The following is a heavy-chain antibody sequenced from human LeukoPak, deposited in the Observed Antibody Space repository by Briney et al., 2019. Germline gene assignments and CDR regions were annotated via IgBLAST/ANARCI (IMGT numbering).Heavy chain of an antibody. CDR3: ANLPGGTRQIIYSYYYYGMDV. V-gene: IGHV3-23*01. D-gene: IGHD2-15*01. CDR1: GFTFSSNA. CDR2: ICGRGGST. J-gene: IGHJ6*02. Sequence: GGSLRLSCAASGFTFSSNAMSWVGQAPGEGLEWVSAICGRGGSTYYADSVKGPFTISRDNAKNTLYLKVNRLSTAATAVYYCANLPGGTRQIIYSYYYYGMDVWGQGTPVTVSS.